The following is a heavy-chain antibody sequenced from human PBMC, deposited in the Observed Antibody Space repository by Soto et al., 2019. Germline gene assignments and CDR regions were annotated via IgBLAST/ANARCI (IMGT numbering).Heavy chain of an antibody. CDR3: ARQRTSVVTQAYFDV. D-gene: IGHD2-21*02. V-gene: IGHV4-39*01. Sequence: SETLSLTCTVTGDSISSRSYYWGWIRQPPGKGLEWIGSIYYSGSTYNNPSLRSRVSMSIDTSKDQFSLKLKSVTAADTALYFCARQRTSVVTQAYFDVSGPGSLVTVSS. CDR1: GDSISSRSYY. J-gene: IGHJ4*02. CDR2: IYYSGST.